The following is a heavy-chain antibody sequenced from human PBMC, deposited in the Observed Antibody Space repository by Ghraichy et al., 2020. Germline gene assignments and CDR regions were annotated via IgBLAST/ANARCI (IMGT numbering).Heavy chain of an antibody. CDR1: GGSISSYY. CDR2: LYYTGST. D-gene: IGHD3-16*01. Sequence: ESLNISCTVSGGSISSYYWSWIRQPPGKGLEWIGYLYYTGSTNYNPSLKSRVTMSVDTSKNQLSLHLTSVTAADTAVYYCARDGLGRGMSFDIWGQGTVVTVSS. V-gene: IGHV4-59*01. J-gene: IGHJ3*02. CDR3: ARDGLGRGMSFDI.